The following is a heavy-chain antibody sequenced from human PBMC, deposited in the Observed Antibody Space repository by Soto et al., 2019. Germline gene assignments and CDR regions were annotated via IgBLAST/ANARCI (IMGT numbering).Heavy chain of an antibody. CDR3: AKDRGGLALYFDY. CDR2: ISYDGSSG. Sequence: QVQLVESGGGVVQPGRSLRLSCAASGITLSSSGMHWVRQAPGKGLEWVALISYDGSSGYYADSVKGRFTISRDNSKNTVYLQMNSLRGEDAAVYYGAKDRGGLALYFDYWGHGTLVSVSS. D-gene: IGHD3-16*01. J-gene: IGHJ4*01. CDR1: GITLSSSG. V-gene: IGHV3-30*19.